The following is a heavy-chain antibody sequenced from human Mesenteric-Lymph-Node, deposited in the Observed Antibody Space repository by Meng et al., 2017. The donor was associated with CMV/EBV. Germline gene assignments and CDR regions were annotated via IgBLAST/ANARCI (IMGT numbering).Heavy chain of an antibody. V-gene: IGHV4-39*07. J-gene: IGHJ4*02. CDR3: ARSTGRWSIPRDY. Sequence: SGGFISSSSYYWGWIRQPPGKGLEWIGSIYYSGSTYYNPSLKSRVTISVDTSKNQFSLKLSSVTAADTAVYYCARSTGRWSIPRDYWGQGTLVTVSS. CDR1: GGFISSSSYY. CDR2: IYYSGST. D-gene: IGHD4-23*01.